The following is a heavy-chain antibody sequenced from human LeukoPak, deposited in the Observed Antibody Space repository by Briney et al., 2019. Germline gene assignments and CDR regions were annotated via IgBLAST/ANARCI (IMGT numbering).Heavy chain of an antibody. CDR3: ARDSSSSSIGPFDYYYYYMDV. Sequence: GGSLRLSCAASGFTVSSNYMSWVRQAPGKGLEWVSVIYSGGSTYYADSVKGRFTISRDNAKNTLYLQMNSLRAEDTAVYYCARDSSSSSIGPFDYYYYYMDVWGKGTTVTVSS. J-gene: IGHJ6*03. CDR2: IYSGGST. V-gene: IGHV3-53*01. D-gene: IGHD6-6*01. CDR1: GFTVSSNY.